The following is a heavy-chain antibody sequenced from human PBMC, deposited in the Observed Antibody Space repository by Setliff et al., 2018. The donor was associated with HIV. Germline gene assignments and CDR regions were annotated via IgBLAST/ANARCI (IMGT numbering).Heavy chain of an antibody. D-gene: IGHD3-16*01. J-gene: IGHJ5*02. Sequence: GGSLRLSCAASGFTCSNYWMDWVRQAPGKGLEWVATIKQDGSEIYYMDSVKGRFTISRDNARTSLYLEMSSLRVEDTAVYLCANLWELGAWGQGTLVTVSS. CDR1: GFTCSNYW. CDR2: IKQDGSEI. V-gene: IGHV3-7*03. CDR3: ANLWELGA.